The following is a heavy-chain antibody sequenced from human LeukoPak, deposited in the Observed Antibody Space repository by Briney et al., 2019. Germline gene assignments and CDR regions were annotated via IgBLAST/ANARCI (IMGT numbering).Heavy chain of an antibody. J-gene: IGHJ4*02. CDR1: GFTFNIYW. CDR3: ARRVGSSESSYYFDY. Sequence: GGSLRLSCAASGFTFNIYWMHWVRQAPGKGLGWVSLISSDGSITSYADSVKGRFTISRDNAKNTVYLQMNSLRVEDTAVYYCARRVGSSESSYYFDYWGQGTLVTVSS. V-gene: IGHV3-74*01. D-gene: IGHD3-22*01. CDR2: ISSDGSIT.